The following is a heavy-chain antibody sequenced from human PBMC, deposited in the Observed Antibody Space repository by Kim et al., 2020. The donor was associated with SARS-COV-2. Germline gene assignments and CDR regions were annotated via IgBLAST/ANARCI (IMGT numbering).Heavy chain of an antibody. CDR3: ARDRSLWFGELFSYYYGMDV. V-gene: IGHV4-59*01. CDR2: IYYSGST. J-gene: IGHJ6*02. CDR1: GGSISSYY. D-gene: IGHD3-10*01. Sequence: SETLSLTCTVSGGSISSYYWSWIRQPPGKGLEWIGYIYYSGSTNYNPSLKSRVTISVDTSKNQFSLKLSSVTAADTAVYYCARDRSLWFGELFSYYYGMDVWGQGTTVTVSS.